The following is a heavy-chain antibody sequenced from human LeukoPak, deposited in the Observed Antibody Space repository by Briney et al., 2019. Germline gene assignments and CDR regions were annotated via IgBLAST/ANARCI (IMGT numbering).Heavy chain of an antibody. V-gene: IGHV1-2*02. CDR3: ARDFYAYGSVDF. J-gene: IGHJ4*02. Sequence: ASVKVPCKASGYAFTGYFIHWVRQAPGQGLEWMGWINPDSGGTNYAQKFQGRVTMTRDTSISTAYLELSGLRSDDTAVYYCARDFYAYGSVDFWGQGTLVPVSS. D-gene: IGHD3-10*01. CDR2: INPDSGGT. CDR1: GYAFTGYF.